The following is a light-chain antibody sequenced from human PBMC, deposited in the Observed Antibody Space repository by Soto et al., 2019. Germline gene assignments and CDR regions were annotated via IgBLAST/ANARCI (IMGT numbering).Light chain of an antibody. Sequence: QSVLTQAPSASGTPGQRVTISCSGSRSNIGTNAVNWYQQLPATAPRLLIYRNNHRPSGVPDRFSGSKSGTSASLAISGLQSEDEADYYCAAWDDSLNGHVVFGGVTKLTVL. V-gene: IGLV1-44*01. CDR2: RNN. CDR1: RSNIGTNA. J-gene: IGLJ2*01. CDR3: AAWDDSLNGHVV.